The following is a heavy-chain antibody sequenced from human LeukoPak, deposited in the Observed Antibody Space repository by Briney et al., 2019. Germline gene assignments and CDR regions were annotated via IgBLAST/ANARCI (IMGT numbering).Heavy chain of an antibody. CDR2: ISAYNGNT. Sequence: ASVKVSCKASGYTFTSYGISWVRQAPGQGLEWMGWISAYNGNTNYAQKLQGRVTMTTDTSTSTAYMELRSLRSDDTAVYYCARDYPKYDFWSGYYYYYVDVWGKGTTVTVSS. CDR1: GYTFTSYG. CDR3: ARDYPKYDFWSGYYYYYVDV. J-gene: IGHJ6*03. D-gene: IGHD3-3*01. V-gene: IGHV1-18*01.